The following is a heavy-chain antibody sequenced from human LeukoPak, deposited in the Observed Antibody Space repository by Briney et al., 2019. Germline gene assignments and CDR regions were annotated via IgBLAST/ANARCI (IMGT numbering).Heavy chain of an antibody. V-gene: IGHV1-46*01. D-gene: IGHD6-13*01. J-gene: IGHJ3*02. Sequence: GASVKVSCKASGHTFTSYYLHWVRQAPGQGLEWMGIINPSGGSTNYAQKFQGRVTMTTDTSTSTVYMELRSLTSEDTAVYYCARDFFEDGSSWFDTFDIWGQGTMVTVSS. CDR2: INPSGGST. CDR1: GHTFTSYY. CDR3: ARDFFEDGSSWFDTFDI.